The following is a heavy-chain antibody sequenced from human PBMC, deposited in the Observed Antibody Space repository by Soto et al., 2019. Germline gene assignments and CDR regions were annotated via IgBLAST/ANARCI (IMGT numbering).Heavy chain of an antibody. V-gene: IGHV1-18*01. CDR1: GYGFTTYG. CDR3: ARGRHGDY. CDR2: ISAHNGNT. J-gene: IGHJ4*02. Sequence: QVHLVQSGAEVKKPGASVKVSCKGSGYGFTTYGITWVRQAPGQGIEWMAWISAHNGNTNYAQQLQGRGTVTRDTSTSTAYRELRSLRSEDTAVYYCARGRHGDYWGQGALVTVSS.